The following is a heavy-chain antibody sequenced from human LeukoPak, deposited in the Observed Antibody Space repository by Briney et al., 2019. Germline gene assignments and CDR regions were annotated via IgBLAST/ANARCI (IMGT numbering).Heavy chain of an antibody. D-gene: IGHD1-26*01. Sequence: GGSLRLSCAASGFTVSSNYMSWVRQAPGKGLEWVSVIYSGGSTYYADSVKGRFTISRDNSKNTLYLQMNSLRAEDTAVYYCARASGGSYEALDYWGQGTLVTVSS. CDR1: GFTVSSNY. CDR3: ARASGGSYEALDY. CDR2: IYSGGST. V-gene: IGHV3-53*01. J-gene: IGHJ4*02.